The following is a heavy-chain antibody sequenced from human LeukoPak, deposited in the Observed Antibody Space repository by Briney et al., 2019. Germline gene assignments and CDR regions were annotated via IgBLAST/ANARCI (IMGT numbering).Heavy chain of an antibody. CDR1: GFTFSTYS. J-gene: IGHJ4*02. D-gene: IGHD3-10*01. CDR3: AGTFYYGSGSYVLAGY. CDR2: ISSSSSSI. Sequence: PGGSLRLSCTASGFTFSTYSMNWVRQAPGKGLEWVSYISSSSSSIYYADSVKGRFTISRDNAKNSLFLQMNSLRAEDTALYYCAGTFYYGSGSYVLAGYWGQGTLVTVSP. V-gene: IGHV3-48*01.